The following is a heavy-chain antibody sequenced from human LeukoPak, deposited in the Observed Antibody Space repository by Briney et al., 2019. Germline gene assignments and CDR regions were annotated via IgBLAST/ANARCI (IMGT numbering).Heavy chain of an antibody. Sequence: GASVKVSCKASGYTFTGYYMHWVRQAPGQGLEWMGWINPNSGGTNYAQKFQGRVTMTGDTSISTAYMELSRLRSDDTAVYYCARDLSSGYYYFDYWGQGTLVTVSS. CDR3: ARDLSSGYYYFDY. J-gene: IGHJ4*02. V-gene: IGHV1-2*02. CDR1: GYTFTGYY. CDR2: INPNSGGT. D-gene: IGHD3-22*01.